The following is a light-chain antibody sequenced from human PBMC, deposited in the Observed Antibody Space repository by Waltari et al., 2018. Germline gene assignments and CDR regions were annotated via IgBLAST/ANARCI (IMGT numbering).Light chain of an antibody. CDR3: QSYGSGLSGVV. J-gene: IGLJ2*01. CDR2: IDD. Sequence: QSVLTQPPSVSGAPGQRVTISCTGSVSNIGAGFDVHWYQKVPGTAPKLLIFIDDYRPSGVPYRFSCSKSGTSASLVITGLQAEDEADYYCQSYGSGLSGVVFGGGTKLTVL. V-gene: IGLV1-40*01. CDR1: VSNIGAGFD.